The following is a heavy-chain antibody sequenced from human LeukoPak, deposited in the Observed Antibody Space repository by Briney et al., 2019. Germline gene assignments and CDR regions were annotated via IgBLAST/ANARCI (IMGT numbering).Heavy chain of an antibody. CDR1: GYTFTGYY. V-gene: IGHV1-2*02. CDR2: INPNSGGT. J-gene: IGHJ4*02. CDR3: ARTSYYYDSSD. Sequence: ASVKVSCKASGYTFTGYYMHWVRQAPGQGLEWMGWINPNSGGTNYAQKFQGRVTMTRNTSISTAYMELSRLRSDDTAVYYRARTSYYYDSSDWGQGTLVTVSS. D-gene: IGHD3-22*01.